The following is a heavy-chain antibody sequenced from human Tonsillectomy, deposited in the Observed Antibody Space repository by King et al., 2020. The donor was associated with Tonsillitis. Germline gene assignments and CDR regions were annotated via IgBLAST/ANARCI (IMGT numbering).Heavy chain of an antibody. CDR1: GFTVSNNY. Sequence: VQLVESGGGLVQPGGSLRLSCAASGFTVSNNYMSWVRQAPGKGLEWVSVIYTGGTTYYADSVTGRFTISRHNSKNTLYLQMNSLRAEDTAVYYCARDWGRAYDVGYMDVWGKGNTVTVSS. D-gene: IGHD3-10*02. CDR3: ARDWGRAYDVGYMDV. CDR2: IYTGGTT. J-gene: IGHJ6*03. V-gene: IGHV3-53*04.